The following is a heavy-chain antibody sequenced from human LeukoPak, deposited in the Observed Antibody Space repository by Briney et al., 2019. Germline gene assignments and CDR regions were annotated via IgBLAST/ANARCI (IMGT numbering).Heavy chain of an antibody. CDR3: AKAGAYYGFWSGYSPIDPFDY. V-gene: IGHV3-23*01. D-gene: IGHD3-3*01. J-gene: IGHJ4*02. CDR1: GFTFSSYA. CDR2: ISGSGGST. Sequence: GGSLRLSCVASGFTFSSYAMSWVRQAPGKGLEWVSFISGSGGSTYYTDSVKGRFTISRDNSKNTLSLQMNSLRADDTAVYYCAKAGAYYGFWSGYSPIDPFDYWGQGTLVTVSS.